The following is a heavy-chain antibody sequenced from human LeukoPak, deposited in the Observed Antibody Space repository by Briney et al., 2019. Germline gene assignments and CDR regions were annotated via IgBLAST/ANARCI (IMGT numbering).Heavy chain of an antibody. Sequence: GGSLRLSCAASGFTFSNYAMHWVRQAPGKGLEWVALMSYDGSHQYYADSVKGRFTISRDNSNNTVFLQMNSLRTEDTAVYYCARQRVGYFRSWGRGTLVTVSS. CDR3: ARQRVGYFRS. CDR2: MSYDGSHQ. J-gene: IGHJ5*02. V-gene: IGHV3-30*01. CDR1: GFTFSNYA. D-gene: IGHD2/OR15-2a*01.